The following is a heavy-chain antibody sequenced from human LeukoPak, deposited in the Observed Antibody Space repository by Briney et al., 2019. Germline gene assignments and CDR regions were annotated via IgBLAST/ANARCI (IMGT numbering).Heavy chain of an antibody. CDR1: EYTFTSYD. D-gene: IGHD4-23*01. V-gene: IGHV1-8*01. CDR3: ARALYGGNRRRTFDY. J-gene: IGHJ4*02. Sequence: ASVKVSCKASEYTFTSYDINWVRQATGQGLELMGWMNPNSGNTGYAQKFQGRVTMTRNTSISTAYMELSSLRSEDTAVYYCARALYGGNRRRTFDYWGQGTLVTVSS. CDR2: MNPNSGNT.